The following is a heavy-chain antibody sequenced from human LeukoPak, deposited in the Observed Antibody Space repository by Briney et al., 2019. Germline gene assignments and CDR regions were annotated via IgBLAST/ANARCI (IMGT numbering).Heavy chain of an antibody. D-gene: IGHD6-19*01. CDR2: INHSGST. CDR1: GGSFSGYY. J-gene: IGHJ4*02. Sequence: SETLSLTCAVYGGSFSGYYWSWIRQPPGKGLEWIGEINHSGSTNYSPSLKSRVTISVDTSKNQFSLKLSSVAAADTAVYYCARVEDSSGWYIDYWGQGTLVTDSS. CDR3: ARVEDSSGWYIDY. V-gene: IGHV4-34*01.